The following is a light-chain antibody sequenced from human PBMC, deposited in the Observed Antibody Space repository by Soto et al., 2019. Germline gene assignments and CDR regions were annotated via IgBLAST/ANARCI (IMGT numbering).Light chain of an antibody. CDR2: DVS. Sequence: QSALTQPASVSGSPGQSITISCTGFSSDVGGYNYVSWYQQHPGKAPKLIIFDVSDRPSGVSNRFSGSKSGNTASLTISGLQAEDAADYYCSSYTGSSTFVFGPGTKVTVL. CDR1: SSDVGGYNY. J-gene: IGLJ1*01. CDR3: SSYTGSSTFV. V-gene: IGLV2-14*03.